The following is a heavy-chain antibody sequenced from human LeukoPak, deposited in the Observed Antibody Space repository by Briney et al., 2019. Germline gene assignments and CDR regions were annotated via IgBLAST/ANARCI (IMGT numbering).Heavy chain of an antibody. D-gene: IGHD4-17*01. V-gene: IGHV3-9*01. J-gene: IGHJ4*02. CDR2: ISWNSGNI. CDR3: AKAHDYGDYAGFDY. Sequence: GGSLRLSCAASGFNFDDYALHWVRQAPGKGLEWVSGISWNSGNIAYADSVKGRFTISRDSAKTSLYLQINNLRAEDTALYYCAKAHDYGDYAGFDYWGQGTLVSVSS. CDR1: GFNFDDYA.